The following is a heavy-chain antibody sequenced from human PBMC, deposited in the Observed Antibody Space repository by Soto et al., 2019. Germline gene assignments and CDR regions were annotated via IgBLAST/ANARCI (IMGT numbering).Heavy chain of an antibody. CDR1: GYTFTSYA. V-gene: IGHV1-3*01. CDR2: INAGNGNT. D-gene: IGHD6-6*01. Sequence: QVQLVQSGAEVKKPGASVKVSCKASGYTFTSYAMHWVRQAPGQRLEWMGWINAGNGNTKYSQKFQGRVTITRDTSASTAYRELSSLRSEDTAVYYCARATIAARGGDAFDIWGQGTMVTVSS. J-gene: IGHJ3*02. CDR3: ARATIAARGGDAFDI.